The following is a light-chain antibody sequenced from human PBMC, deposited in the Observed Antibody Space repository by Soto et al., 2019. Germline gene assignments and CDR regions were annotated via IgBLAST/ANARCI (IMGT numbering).Light chain of an antibody. CDR3: SSYTGSNTQV. V-gene: IGLV2-14*01. Sequence: QSALTQPSSVSVSPGQSITISCTGTSSDVGGYNYVSWYQHHPVKAPKVMIYAVTNRPSGVSNRFSGSKSGNTASLTISGLQAEDETDYYCSSYTGSNTQVFGTGTKVTVL. CDR1: SSDVGGYNY. J-gene: IGLJ1*01. CDR2: AVT.